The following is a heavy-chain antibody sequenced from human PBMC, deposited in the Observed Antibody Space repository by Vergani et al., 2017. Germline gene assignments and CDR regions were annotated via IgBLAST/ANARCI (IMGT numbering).Heavy chain of an antibody. Sequence: EVQLVESGGGLVQPGGSLRLSCAASGFTFSSYEMNWVRQAPGKGLEWVSYISSSGSTIYYADSVKGRFTISRDNAKNSLYLQMNSLRAEDTAVYYCARDPGWGMATGEVKNDYWGQGTLVTVSS. D-gene: IGHD5-24*01. CDR1: GFTFSSYE. CDR3: ARDPGWGMATGEVKNDY. J-gene: IGHJ4*02. V-gene: IGHV3-48*03. CDR2: ISSSGSTI.